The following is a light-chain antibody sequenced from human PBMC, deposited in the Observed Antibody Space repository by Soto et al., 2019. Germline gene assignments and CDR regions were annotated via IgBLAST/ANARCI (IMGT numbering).Light chain of an antibody. Sequence: EIVMTQSPATLSVSPGERATLSCRASQSVSSKLAWYQQKPGQGPRLLIYGASTRATGIPARFSGSGSGTELTLTISSLQSEDFAVYYCQHYSNWLWTFGQGTKVEIK. CDR1: QSVSSK. CDR2: GAS. V-gene: IGKV3-15*01. CDR3: QHYSNWLWT. J-gene: IGKJ1*01.